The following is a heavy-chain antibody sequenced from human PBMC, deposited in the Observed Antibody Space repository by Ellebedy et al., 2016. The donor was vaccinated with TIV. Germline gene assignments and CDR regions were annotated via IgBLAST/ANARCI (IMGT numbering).Heavy chain of an antibody. V-gene: IGHV5-51*01. Sequence: KVSCKGSGYRFSNYWIGWVRQMPGKGLEWLGVIYPGDSDTRYSPSFQGQVTISADKSISTAYLQWSSLKASDTAMYYCARQAWDIVVVPAAMLDYWGQGTLVTVSS. CDR2: IYPGDSDT. CDR1: GYRFSNYW. J-gene: IGHJ4*02. CDR3: ARQAWDIVVVPAAMLDY. D-gene: IGHD2-2*01.